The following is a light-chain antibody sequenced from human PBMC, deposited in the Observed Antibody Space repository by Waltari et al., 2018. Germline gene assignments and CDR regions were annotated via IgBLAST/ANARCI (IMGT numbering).Light chain of an antibody. J-gene: IGLJ2*01. CDR1: SGHSRSA. V-gene: IGLV4-69*02. CDR3: QTWGTGISVV. Sequence: QLVVTQSPSASASLGASVKLTCTLSSGHSRSAIAWHQEPPDKGHRYLMKVNSDGSHCKGAGIPDRFSGASSGADRHLTISSLQSDDEADYYCQTWGTGISVVFGGGTKLTVL. CDR2: VNSDGSH.